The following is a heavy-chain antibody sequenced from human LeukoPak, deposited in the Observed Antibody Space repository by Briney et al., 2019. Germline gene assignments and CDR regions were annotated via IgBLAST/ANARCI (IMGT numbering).Heavy chain of an antibody. CDR3: ARAPEGSSGWYVGLDY. Sequence: SETLSLTCAVSGGSISSSNWWCWVRQPPGKGLEWIGEIYHSGSTNYNPSLKSRVTISVDKSKNQFSLKLSSVTAADTAVYYCARAPEGSSGWYVGLDYWGQGTLVTVSS. CDR1: GGSISSSNW. J-gene: IGHJ4*02. CDR2: IYHSGST. V-gene: IGHV4-4*02. D-gene: IGHD6-19*01.